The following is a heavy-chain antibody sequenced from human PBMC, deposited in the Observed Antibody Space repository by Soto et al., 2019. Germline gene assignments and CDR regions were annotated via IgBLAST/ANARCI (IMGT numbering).Heavy chain of an antibody. Sequence: PGGSLLLSCVASGIEFSNYAMSWVRQAPGKGLEWVSISSASGRSRYHADSVKGRFTISRDNSKNTLYLHMTNLRAEDTAVYYCAKDGNWLDVYFDVWGQGTPVTVSS. CDR3: AKDGNWLDVYFDV. CDR1: GIEFSNYA. V-gene: IGHV3-23*01. J-gene: IGHJ4*02. D-gene: IGHD6-19*01. CDR2: SSASGRSR.